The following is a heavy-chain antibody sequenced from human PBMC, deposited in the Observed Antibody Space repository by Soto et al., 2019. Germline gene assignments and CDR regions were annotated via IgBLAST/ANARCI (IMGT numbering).Heavy chain of an antibody. CDR1: GGSISSSSYY. CDR3: ARLSSDSSGYYSSRTFDY. Sequence: PSETLSLTCTVSGGSISSSSYYWGWIRQPPGKGLEWIGSISYSGRTYYNPSLKSRVTISVDTSKNQFSLNLSSVTAADTAVYFCARLSSDSSGYYSSRTFDYWGQGTLVTVSS. CDR2: ISYSGRT. D-gene: IGHD3-22*01. V-gene: IGHV4-39*01. J-gene: IGHJ4*02.